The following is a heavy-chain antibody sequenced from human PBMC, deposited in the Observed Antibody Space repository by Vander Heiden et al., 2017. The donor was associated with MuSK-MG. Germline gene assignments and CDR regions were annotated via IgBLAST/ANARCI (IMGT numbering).Heavy chain of an antibody. CDR1: GFIFSDYY. V-gene: IGHV3-11*06. J-gene: IGHJ4*02. CDR2: ISSSSTYT. D-gene: IGHD3-16*02. Sequence: QVQLVESGGGLVKPGGSLRLSCAVSGFIFSDYYLCWIRQAPGKGLEWVSYISSSSTYTNYADSVQGRFTISRDNAKNSLYLQMNSLRAEDTAVYYCARATRDYIWGSYRYPRPPDYWGQGTLVTVSS. CDR3: ARATRDYIWGSYRYPRPPDY.